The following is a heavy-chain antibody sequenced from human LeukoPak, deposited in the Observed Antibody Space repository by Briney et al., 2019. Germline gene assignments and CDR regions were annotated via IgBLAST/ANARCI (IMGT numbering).Heavy chain of an antibody. CDR2: ISGSGGST. J-gene: IGHJ4*02. CDR1: GFTATTNY. Sequence: GGSPRLSCAGSGFTATTNYMSWVRQAPGKGLEWVSLISGSGGSTYYADSVKGRFTISRDNSKNTLYLQMNSLRVEDTAVYYCAKSPGLMIFDYWGQGTLVTVSS. V-gene: IGHV3-23*01. D-gene: IGHD3-16*01. CDR3: AKSPGLMIFDY.